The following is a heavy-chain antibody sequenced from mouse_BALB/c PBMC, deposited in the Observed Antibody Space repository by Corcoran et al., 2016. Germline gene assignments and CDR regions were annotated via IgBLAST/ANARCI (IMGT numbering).Heavy chain of an antibody. D-gene: IGHD2-4*01. V-gene: IGHV1S136*01. CDR1: GYTFTSYV. CDR3: ARTSTMITRYFDV. CDR2: INPYNDGT. Sequence: EVQLQQSGSELVKPGASVKMSCKASGYTFTSYVMHWVKQKPGQGLEWIGYINPYNDGTKYNEKFKGKATLTSDKSSSTAYMELSSLTSEDSAVYYCARTSTMITRYFDVWGAGTTVTVSS. J-gene: IGHJ1*01.